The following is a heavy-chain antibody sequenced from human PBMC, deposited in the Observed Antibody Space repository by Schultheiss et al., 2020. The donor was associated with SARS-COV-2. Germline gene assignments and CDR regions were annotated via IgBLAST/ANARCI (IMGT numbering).Heavy chain of an antibody. D-gene: IGHD3-22*01. V-gene: IGHV2-70*01. Sequence: SGPTLVKPTQTLTLTCTFSGFSLSTSGVGVGWIRQPPGKALEWLALIYWDDDKYYSTSLKTRLTISKDTSKNQVVLTMTNMDPVDTATYYCARGGTNYYDSSGYPYNWFDPWGQGTLVTVSS. CDR2: IYWDDDK. CDR3: ARGGTNYYDSSGYPYNWFDP. J-gene: IGHJ5*02. CDR1: GFSLSTSGVG.